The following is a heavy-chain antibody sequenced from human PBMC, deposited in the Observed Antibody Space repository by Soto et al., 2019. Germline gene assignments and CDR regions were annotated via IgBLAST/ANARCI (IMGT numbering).Heavy chain of an antibody. Sequence: PSETLSLTCTVSGGSISSYYWSWIRQPPGKGLEWIGYIYYSGSTNYNPSLKSRVTISVDTSKNQFSLKLSSVTAADTAVYYCARGGVVPAAMGKSRGGNWFDPWGQGTLVTVSS. D-gene: IGHD2-2*01. CDR1: GGSISSYY. CDR2: IYYSGST. J-gene: IGHJ5*02. CDR3: ARGGVVPAAMGKSRGGNWFDP. V-gene: IGHV4-59*12.